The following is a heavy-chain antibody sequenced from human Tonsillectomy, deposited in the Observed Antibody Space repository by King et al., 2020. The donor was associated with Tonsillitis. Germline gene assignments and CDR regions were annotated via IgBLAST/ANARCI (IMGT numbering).Heavy chain of an antibody. J-gene: IGHJ4*02. CDR3: ARGGWGYGDEIYYFDY. D-gene: IGHD4-17*01. CDR1: GYTFTGYY. Sequence: QLVQSGAEVKKPGASVKVSCKASGYTFTGYYMHWVRQAPGQGLEWMGWINPKSGGTNYAQKFQGRVTMTWDTSITTAYMELSRVKSDDTAGYYCARGGWGYGDEIYYFDYWGQGTLVTVSS. CDR2: INPKSGGT. V-gene: IGHV1-2*02.